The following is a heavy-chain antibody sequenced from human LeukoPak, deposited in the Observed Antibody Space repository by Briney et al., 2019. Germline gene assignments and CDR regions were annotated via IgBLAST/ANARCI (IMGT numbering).Heavy chain of an antibody. CDR3: AKDPYYDFWSGYYYFDY. J-gene: IGHJ4*02. CDR2: ISGSGGYT. CDR1: GLTFSNYA. D-gene: IGHD3-3*01. Sequence: GGSLRLSCAASGLTFSNYAMSWVRQALGKGLEWVSGISGSGGYTYYADSVKGRFTISRDNSKNTLYLQMNSLRAEDTAIYYCAKDPYYDFWSGYYYFDYWGQGTLVTVSS. V-gene: IGHV3-23*01.